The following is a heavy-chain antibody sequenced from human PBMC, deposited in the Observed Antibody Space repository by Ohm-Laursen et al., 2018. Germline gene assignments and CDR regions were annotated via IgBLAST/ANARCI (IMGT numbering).Heavy chain of an antibody. Sequence: SLRLSCTASGFTFSSYSMNWVRQAPGKGLEWVSSISSSSSYIYYADSVKGRFIISRDNAKNSLYLQMNSLRAEDTAVYYCARDVYGSGSYFVDYWGQGTLVTVSS. CDR1: GFTFSSYS. D-gene: IGHD3-10*01. J-gene: IGHJ4*02. CDR3: ARDVYGSGSYFVDY. V-gene: IGHV3-21*01. CDR2: ISSSSSYI.